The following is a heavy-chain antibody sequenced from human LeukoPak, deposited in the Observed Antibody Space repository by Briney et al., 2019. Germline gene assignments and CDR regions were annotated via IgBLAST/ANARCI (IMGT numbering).Heavy chain of an antibody. Sequence: GGSLRLSCAASGFTFSSYGMHWVRQAPGKGLEWVAVISYDVGKKYYADSVKGRFTISRDNSKNMLYLQMNSLRAEDTAVYYCARDGSGRVPEMSAPDYWGQGTLVTVSS. V-gene: IGHV3-30*03. CDR3: ARDGSGRVPEMSAPDY. CDR1: GFTFSSYG. CDR2: ISYDVGKK. D-gene: IGHD3-10*01. J-gene: IGHJ4*02.